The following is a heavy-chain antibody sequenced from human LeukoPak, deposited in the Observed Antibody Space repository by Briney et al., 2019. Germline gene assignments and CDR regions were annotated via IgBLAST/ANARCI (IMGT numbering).Heavy chain of an antibody. CDR3: AKTSGYSSGWYNWFDP. CDR2: MNPNSGNT. J-gene: IGHJ5*02. V-gene: IGHV1-8*01. CDR1: GYTFTSYD. Sequence: WASVKVSCTASGYTFTSYDINWVRQATGQGLEWMGWMNPNSGNTGYAQKFQGRVTMTRNTSISTAYMELSSLRSEDTAVYYCAKTSGYSSGWYNWFDPWGQGTLVTVSS. D-gene: IGHD6-19*01.